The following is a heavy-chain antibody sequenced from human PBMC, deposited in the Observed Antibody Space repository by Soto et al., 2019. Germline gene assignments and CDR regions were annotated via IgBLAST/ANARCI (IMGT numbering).Heavy chain of an antibody. CDR3: TTGLSSGYYNFDY. CDR2: IKRKSDGGTT. CDR1: GFAFSNAC. J-gene: IGHJ4*02. D-gene: IGHD3-22*01. V-gene: IGHV3-15*01. Sequence: PGGSLRLSCAASGFAFSNACMSWVRQAPGKGLEWVGRIKRKSDGGTTDYAAPVKGRFTISRDDSKNTLYLQMNSLKTEDTAVYYCTTGLSSGYYNFDYWGQGT.